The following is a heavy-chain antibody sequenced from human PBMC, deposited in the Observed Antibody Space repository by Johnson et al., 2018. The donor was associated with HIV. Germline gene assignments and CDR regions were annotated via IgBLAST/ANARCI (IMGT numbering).Heavy chain of an antibody. D-gene: IGHD2-15*01. V-gene: IGHV3-66*01. CDR2: IYRAGST. CDR3: AREGIYCTGGRCYVAAFDI. J-gene: IGHJ3*02. Sequence: VQLVESGGGLVQPGGSLRLSCAASGFTFSSYAMHWIRQAPGKGLEWVSVIYRAGSTYYADSVKDRFTISRDISKNTIYLQMNSLRAEDTAVYYCAREGIYCTGGRCYVAAFDIWGQGTKVTVSS. CDR1: GFTFSSYA.